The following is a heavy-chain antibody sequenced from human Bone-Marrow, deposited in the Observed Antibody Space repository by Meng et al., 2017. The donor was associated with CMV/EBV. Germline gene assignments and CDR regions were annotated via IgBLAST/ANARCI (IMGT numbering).Heavy chain of an antibody. CDR1: GGTFSSYT. D-gene: IGHD6-13*01. J-gene: IGHJ6*02. CDR2: IIPILGIA. CDR3: ARAAAGLYYYYGMDV. V-gene: IGHV1-69*02. Sequence: SVKVSCKASGGTFSSYTISWVRQAPGQGLEWMGRIIPILGIANYAQKFQGRVTITADKSTSTAYMELSSLRSEDTAVYYCARAAAGLYYYYGMDVWGQGTTVTV.